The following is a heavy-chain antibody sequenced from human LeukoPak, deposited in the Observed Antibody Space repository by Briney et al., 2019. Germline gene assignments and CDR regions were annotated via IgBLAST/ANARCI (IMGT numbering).Heavy chain of an antibody. CDR3: ASSWAYCSGGSCYSNAFDI. V-gene: IGHV5-51*01. CDR2: IYPGDSDT. CDR1: GYTFTSYW. D-gene: IGHD2-15*01. Sequence: KVSCKASGYTFTSYWIGWVRQMPGKGLEWMGVIYPGDSDTRYSPSFQGQVTISADKSISTAYLQWSSLKASDTAMYYCASSWAYCSGGSCYSNAFDIWGQGTMVTVSS. J-gene: IGHJ3*02.